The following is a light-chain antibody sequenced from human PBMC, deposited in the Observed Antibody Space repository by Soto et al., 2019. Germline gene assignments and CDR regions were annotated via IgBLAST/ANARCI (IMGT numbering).Light chain of an antibody. CDR3: QQTYSTLSIT. Sequence: DIQMTQSPSSLSASVGDRVTITCRASESISRHLNWYQQKPGKAPKILIYAASSLQNGVPSRFRGSESGTDFTLTITNLQPEDFATYYCQQTYSTLSITFGHGTRLDI. CDR1: ESISRH. CDR2: AAS. J-gene: IGKJ5*01. V-gene: IGKV1-39*01.